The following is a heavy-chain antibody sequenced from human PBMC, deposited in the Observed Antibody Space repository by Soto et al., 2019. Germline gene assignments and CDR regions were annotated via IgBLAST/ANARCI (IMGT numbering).Heavy chain of an antibody. CDR1: GGTFSSYA. J-gene: IGHJ4*02. CDR2: IIPIFGTA. Sequence: QVQLVQSGAEVKKPGSSVKVSCKASGGTFSSYAISWVRQAPGQGLEWMGGIIPIFGTANYAQKFQGRVTITADESTSTAYMELSSLRSEDTAVYYCARGYYDYVWGSYRSFDYWGQGTLVTVSS. D-gene: IGHD3-16*02. V-gene: IGHV1-69*12. CDR3: ARGYYDYVWGSYRSFDY.